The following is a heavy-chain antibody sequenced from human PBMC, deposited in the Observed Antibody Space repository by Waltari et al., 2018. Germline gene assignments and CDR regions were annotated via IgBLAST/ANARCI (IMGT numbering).Heavy chain of an antibody. CDR2: IDYNGNNQ. D-gene: IGHD3-3*01. CDR1: GFTFNSYG. Sequence: QAQLVESGGGVVQPGGSLRLSCAASGFTFNSYGMYWVRQAPGKGLEWVTVIDYNGNNQHYADSVKGRFTISRDNFRNTLSLQMNSLRADDTAVYYCVKNTDFWSGYRAPYKYYYMDVWGKGTTVTVSS. V-gene: IGHV3-30*02. J-gene: IGHJ6*03. CDR3: VKNTDFWSGYRAPYKYYYMDV.